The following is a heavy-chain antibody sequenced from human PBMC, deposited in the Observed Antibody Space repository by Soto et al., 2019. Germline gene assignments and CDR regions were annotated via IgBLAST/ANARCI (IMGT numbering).Heavy chain of an antibody. CDR1: GFTFSSYA. CDR3: AKPVAPAAHDLYYYYGMDV. V-gene: IGHV3-23*01. Sequence: EVQLLESGGGLVQPGGSLRLSCAASGFTFSSYAMSWVRQAPGKGLEWVSAISGSGGSTYYADSVKGRFTISRDNSKNPLYLQMNSLGAEDPAVYYWAKPVAPAAHDLYYYYGMDVWGQGTTVTVSS. J-gene: IGHJ6*02. CDR2: ISGSGGST. D-gene: IGHD2-2*01.